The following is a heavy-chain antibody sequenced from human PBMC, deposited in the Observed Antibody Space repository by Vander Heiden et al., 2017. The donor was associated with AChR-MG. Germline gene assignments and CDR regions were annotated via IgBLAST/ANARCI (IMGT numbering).Heavy chain of an antibody. CDR3: AKILSSGWYRPFDS. V-gene: IGHV3-23*01. D-gene: IGHD6-19*01. Sequence: EVQLLASGGGLVEPGGSLRLSCAASGFTFDDYAMSWVRQAPGKGLEWVSVISDTAYATDYSDSVKGRFTISRDNSKNTVYLQMNSLRVEDTAVYYCAKILSSGWYRPFDSWGQGTLVTVSS. CDR2: ISDTAYAT. CDR1: GFTFDDYA. J-gene: IGHJ4*02.